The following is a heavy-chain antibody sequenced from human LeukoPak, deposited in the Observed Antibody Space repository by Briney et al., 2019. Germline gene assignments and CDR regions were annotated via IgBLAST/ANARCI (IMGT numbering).Heavy chain of an antibody. D-gene: IGHD3-3*01. CDR3: ARDYDFWSGYLDY. CDR1: GFTFSSYS. Sequence: GGSLRLSCAASGFTFSSYSMNWVRQAPGKGLEWVSSISSSSSYIYYADSVKGRFAISRDNAKNSLYLQMNSLRAEDTAVYYCARDYDFWSGYLDYWGQGTLVTVSS. J-gene: IGHJ4*02. V-gene: IGHV3-21*01. CDR2: ISSSSSYI.